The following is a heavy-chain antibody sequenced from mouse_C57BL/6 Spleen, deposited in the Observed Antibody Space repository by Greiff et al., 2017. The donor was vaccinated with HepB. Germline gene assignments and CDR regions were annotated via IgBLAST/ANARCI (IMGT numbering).Heavy chain of an antibody. D-gene: IGHD2-1*01. CDR2: ISSGSSTI. CDR3: ASLYYGNYEGAMDY. V-gene: IGHV5-17*01. CDR1: GFTFSDYG. J-gene: IGHJ4*01. Sequence: EVKLVESGGGLVKPGGSLKLSCAASGFTFSDYGMHWVRQAPEKGLEWVAYISSGSSTIYYADTVKGRFTISRDNAKNTLFLQMTSLRSEDTAMYYCASLYYGNYEGAMDYWGQGTSVTVSS.